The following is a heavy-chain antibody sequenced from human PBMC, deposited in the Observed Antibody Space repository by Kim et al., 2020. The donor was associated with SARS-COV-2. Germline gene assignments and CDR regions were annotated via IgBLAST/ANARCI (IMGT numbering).Heavy chain of an antibody. J-gene: IGHJ4*02. V-gene: IGHV3-7*01. D-gene: IGHD6-19*01. CDR1: GFTFSSYW. CDR3: ARDLLGAVAGTSDY. Sequence: GRSLRLSCAASGFTFSSYWMSWVRQAPGKGLEWVANVKQDGSEKYYVDSVKGRFTISRDNAKNSLYLQMSSLRAEDTAVYYCARDLLGAVAGTSDYWGQGTLVTVSS. CDR2: VKQDGSEK.